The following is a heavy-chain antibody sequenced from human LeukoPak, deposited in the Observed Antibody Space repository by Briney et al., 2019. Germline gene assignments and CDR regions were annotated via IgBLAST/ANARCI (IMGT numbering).Heavy chain of an antibody. CDR1: GGSISSSNW. D-gene: IGHD3-10*01. CDR3: ARDGLDYYGSGTYYMDV. J-gene: IGHJ6*03. Sequence: SETLSLTCAVSGGSISSSNWWSWVRQPPGKGLEWIGEIYHSGSTNYNPSLKSRVTISVDTSKNQFSLKLSSVTAADTAVYYCARDGLDYYGSGTYYMDVWGKGTTVTISS. V-gene: IGHV4-4*02. CDR2: IYHSGST.